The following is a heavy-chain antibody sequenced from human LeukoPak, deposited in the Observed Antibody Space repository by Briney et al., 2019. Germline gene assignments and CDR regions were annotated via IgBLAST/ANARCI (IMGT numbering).Heavy chain of an antibody. CDR1: GFSFSDNV. CDR2: LSYDGVNA. CDR3: ARGGRRDGTVSTYYFYAMDV. Sequence: GGSLRLSCVVSGFSFSDNVFHWVRQAPGKGLEWVTYLSYDGVNAFYAGSVKGRFTISRDTAGGTVSLQMDNLRVEDTAVYYCARGGRRDGTVSTYYFYAMDVWGQGTAVTVSS. D-gene: IGHD3-10*01. J-gene: IGHJ6*02. V-gene: IGHV3-30*04.